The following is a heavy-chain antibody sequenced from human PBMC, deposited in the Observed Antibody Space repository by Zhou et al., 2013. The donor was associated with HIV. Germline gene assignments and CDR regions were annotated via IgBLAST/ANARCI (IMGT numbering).Heavy chain of an antibody. Sequence: QVQLVQSGAEVKKPGASVKVSCKASGYTFTGYYIHWVRQAPGQGLEWMGWINPDSGGTNYAQKFQGRVTMTRDTSITTAYMELSRLRSDDTAVYYCARGTDSHYYYYYYMDVWGKGTTVTVSS. J-gene: IGHJ6*03. CDR2: INPDSGGT. V-gene: IGHV1-2*02. CDR3: ARGTDSHYYYYYYMDV. D-gene: IGHD3-22*01. CDR1: GYTFTGYY.